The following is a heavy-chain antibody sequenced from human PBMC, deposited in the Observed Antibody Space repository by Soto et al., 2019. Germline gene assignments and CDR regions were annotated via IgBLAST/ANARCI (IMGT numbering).Heavy chain of an antibody. J-gene: IGHJ5*02. CDR1: GYTFYIYG. CDR3: ARDTQQDSDGDALAWFDP. V-gene: IGHV1-18*01. Sequence: ASVKVCCKASGYTFYIYGITWVRQAPGQGLEWMGWINPSNDNTNYAQKFRGRVTMTTDASKSTAHIELSSLKSDDTAVYNCARDTQQDSDGDALAWFDPWRQGTLVTVSS. CDR2: INPSNDNT. D-gene: IGHD2-21*01.